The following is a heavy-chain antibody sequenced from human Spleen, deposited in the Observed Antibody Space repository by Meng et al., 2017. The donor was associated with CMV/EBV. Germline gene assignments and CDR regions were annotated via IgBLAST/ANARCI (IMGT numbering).Heavy chain of an antibody. CDR2: ISSSSSYI. CDR3: AREIQLWSDWFDP. CDR1: GFTFSSYS. V-gene: IGHV3-21*01. J-gene: IGHJ5*02. Sequence: GESLKISCAASGFTFSSYSMNWVHQAPGKGLEWVSSISSSSSYIYYADSVKGRFTISRDNAKNSLYLQMNSLRADDTAVYYCAREIQLWSDWFDPWGQGTLVTVSS. D-gene: IGHD5-18*01.